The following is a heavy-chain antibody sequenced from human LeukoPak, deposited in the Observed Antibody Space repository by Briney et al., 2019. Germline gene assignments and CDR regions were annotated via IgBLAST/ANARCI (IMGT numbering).Heavy chain of an antibody. CDR3: ARELPADAFDI. V-gene: IGHV4-39*07. J-gene: IGHJ3*02. Sequence: SETLSLTCTVSGGSISSGTYYWAWIRQPPGKGLEWIGCINYSGSTYYNPSLKSRGTISVDTSKNQFSLKLSSVTAADTAVYHCARELPADAFDIWGQGTMVTVSS. D-gene: IGHD2-2*01. CDR2: INYSGST. CDR1: GGSISSGTYY.